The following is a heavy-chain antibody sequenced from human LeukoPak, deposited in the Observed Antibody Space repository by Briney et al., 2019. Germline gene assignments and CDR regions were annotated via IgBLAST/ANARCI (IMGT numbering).Heavy chain of an antibody. Sequence: PSETLSLTCTVSGVSISSYYWSWIRQPPGKGLEWIGYIYYSGSTNYNPSLKSRVTISVDTSKNQFSLKLSSVTAADTAVYYCASGVYSSSSGNWFDPWGQGTLVTVSS. J-gene: IGHJ5*02. CDR2: IYYSGST. D-gene: IGHD6-6*01. CDR1: GVSISSYY. V-gene: IGHV4-59*01. CDR3: ASGVYSSSSGNWFDP.